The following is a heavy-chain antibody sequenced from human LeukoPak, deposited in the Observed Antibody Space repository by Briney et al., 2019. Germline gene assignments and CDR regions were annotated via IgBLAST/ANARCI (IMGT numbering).Heavy chain of an antibody. V-gene: IGHV3-23*01. J-gene: IGHJ4*02. Sequence: GGSLRLSCAASGFTFSSYAMSWVRQAPGKGLEWVSAISGRGGSTYYADSVKGRFTISRDNSKNTLYLQMDSLRAEDTAVYYCAKDLLYYDSSGPLDYWGQGTLVTVSS. CDR2: ISGRGGST. D-gene: IGHD3-22*01. CDR1: GFTFSSYA. CDR3: AKDLLYYDSSGPLDY.